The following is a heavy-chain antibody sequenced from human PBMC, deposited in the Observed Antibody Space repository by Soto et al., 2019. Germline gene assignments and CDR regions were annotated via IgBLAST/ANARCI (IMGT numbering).Heavy chain of an antibody. J-gene: IGHJ6*03. Sequence: SETLSLTSSVSGGSISSTSSYWGWIRQPPGKGLEWIGTIFYSGSTYYSPSLTSRVTISVDTSKNEFSLKLSSVTAADTVMYYCARRLRELNPVYMDVGGKGTTVNVS. V-gene: IGHV4-39*01. CDR3: ARRLRELNPVYMDV. CDR2: IFYSGST. CDR1: GGSISSTSSY.